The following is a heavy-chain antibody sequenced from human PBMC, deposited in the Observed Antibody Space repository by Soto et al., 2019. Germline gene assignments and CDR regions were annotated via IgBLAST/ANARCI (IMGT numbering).Heavy chain of an antibody. J-gene: IGHJ6*03. Sequence: QVQLQQWGAGLLKPSETLSLTCAVYGGSFSGYYWSWIRQPPGKGLEWIGEINHSGITNHNPSLKSRVTISADTSKNQFSLKVSSVTAADTAVYYCARGGASYYMDVWDKGTTVTVSS. CDR2: INHSGIT. CDR1: GGSFSGYY. CDR3: ARGGASYYMDV. V-gene: IGHV4-34*01.